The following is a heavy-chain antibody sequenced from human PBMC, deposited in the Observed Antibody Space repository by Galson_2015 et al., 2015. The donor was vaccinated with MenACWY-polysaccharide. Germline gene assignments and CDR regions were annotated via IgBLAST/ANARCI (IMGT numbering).Heavy chain of an antibody. CDR2: INPNSGGT. CDR1: GYTFTGYY. J-gene: IGHJ4*02. Sequence: SVKVSCKASGYTFTGYYMHWVRQTPGQGLEWMGWINPNSGGTNYAQKFQGRVTMTRDTSISTAYMELSRLRSDDTAVYYCARAGGLGGSYYLDSWASEPWSPSPQ. V-gene: IGHV1-2*02. CDR3: ARAGGLGGSYYLDS. D-gene: IGHD1-26*01.